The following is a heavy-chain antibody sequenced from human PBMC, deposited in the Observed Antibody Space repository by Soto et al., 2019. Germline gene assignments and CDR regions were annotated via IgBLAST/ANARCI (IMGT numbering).Heavy chain of an antibody. J-gene: IGHJ6*02. CDR3: AKDLLDPDYYYYGMDV. CDR1: GFTFSSYG. Sequence: GGSLSLSCAASGFTFSSYGMHWVRQAPGKGLEWVAVISYDGSNKYYADSVKGRFTISRDNSKNTLYLQMNSLRAEDTAVYYCAKDLLDPDYYYYGMDVWGQGTTVTVSS. V-gene: IGHV3-30*18. D-gene: IGHD1-1*01. CDR2: ISYDGSNK.